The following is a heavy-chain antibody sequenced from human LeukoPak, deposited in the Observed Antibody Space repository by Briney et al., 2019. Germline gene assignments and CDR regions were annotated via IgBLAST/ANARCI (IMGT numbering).Heavy chain of an antibody. Sequence: SETLSLTSTVSGGSISSYYWSWIRQPPGKGLEWIGYIYYSGSTNYNPSLKSRVTISVDTSKNQFSLKLSSVTAADTAVYYCARSGTYYDILTGYYSGVWFDPWGQGTLVTVSS. J-gene: IGHJ5*02. V-gene: IGHV4-59*01. CDR3: ARSGTYYDILTGYYSGVWFDP. CDR2: IYYSGST. CDR1: GGSISSYY. D-gene: IGHD3-9*01.